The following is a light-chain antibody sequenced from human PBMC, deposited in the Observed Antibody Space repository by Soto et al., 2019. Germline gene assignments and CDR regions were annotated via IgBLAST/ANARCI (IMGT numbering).Light chain of an antibody. Sequence: DIQMTQSPTSLSASVGDRVTITCRASQDIRNFVAWYQQKPGKAPKLLIYAASTLQSGVPSRFSGSGSGTDFTLPINSLQPEAVATYSCQKYSSVPVFGPGTKVEIK. CDR3: QKYSSVPV. V-gene: IGKV1-27*01. CDR1: QDIRNF. J-gene: IGKJ3*01. CDR2: AAS.